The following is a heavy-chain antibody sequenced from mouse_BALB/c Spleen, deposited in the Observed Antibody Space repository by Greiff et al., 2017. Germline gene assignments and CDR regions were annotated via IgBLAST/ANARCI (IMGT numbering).Heavy chain of an antibody. CDR2: IYPGSGNT. V-gene: IGHV1-63*01. CDR1: GYAFTNYW. J-gene: IGHJ3*01. D-gene: IGHD2-3*01. CDR3: ARGDGYYPPWFAY. Sequence: VQLQQSGAELVRPGTSVKISCKASGYAFTNYWLGWVKQRPGHGLEWIGDIYPGSGNTYYNEKFKGKATLTADKSSSTAYMQLSSLTSEDSAVYFCARGDGYYPPWFAYWGQGTLVTVSA.